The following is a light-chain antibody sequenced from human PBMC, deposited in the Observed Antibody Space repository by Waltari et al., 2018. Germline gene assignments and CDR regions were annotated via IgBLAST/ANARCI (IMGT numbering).Light chain of an antibody. J-gene: IGKJ1*01. CDR1: QSVSSN. V-gene: IGKV3-15*01. Sequence: EIVMTQSPATLSVSPGDRATRSCRASQSVSSNLAWYQQHPGQAPRLLIYAASTRATGVPARVSGSGSGRDFTLTISSLQSEDFAVYYCQQYNGWPRTFGQGTKVEI. CDR3: QQYNGWPRT. CDR2: AAS.